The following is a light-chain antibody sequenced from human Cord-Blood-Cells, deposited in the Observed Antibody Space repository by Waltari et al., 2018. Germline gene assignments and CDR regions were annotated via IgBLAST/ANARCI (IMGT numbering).Light chain of an antibody. J-gene: IGKJ4*01. V-gene: IGKV3-11*01. Sequence: EIVLTQSPATLSLSPGERATLSCRASQSVSSYLAWYQQKPGQAPRRLIYDASNRATCIPARFSGSGSGTDFTLTISSLEPEDFAVYYCQQRSNWPPLTFGGGTKVEIK. CDR3: QQRSNWPPLT. CDR1: QSVSSY. CDR2: DAS.